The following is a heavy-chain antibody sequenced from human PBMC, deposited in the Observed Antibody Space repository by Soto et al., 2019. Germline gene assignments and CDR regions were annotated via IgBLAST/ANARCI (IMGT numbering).Heavy chain of an antibody. J-gene: IGHJ5*02. Sequence: GASLKVSCKTAGYTISSYGSSCGRQAPGQGLEWMGWIGANNGNTNYAQKLQGRVTMTTDTSTSTAYMQLRSLRSDDTAVYYCARDPGLGNWFDPWGQGTLVTVSS. CDR1: GYTISSYG. CDR2: IGANNGNT. CDR3: ARDPGLGNWFDP. D-gene: IGHD1-26*01. V-gene: IGHV1-18*04.